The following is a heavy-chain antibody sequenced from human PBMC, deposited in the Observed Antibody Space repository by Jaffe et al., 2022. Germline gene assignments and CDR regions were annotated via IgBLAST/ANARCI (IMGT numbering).Heavy chain of an antibody. D-gene: IGHD5-12*01. CDR1: GFTFSSYA. V-gene: IGHV3-23*01. J-gene: IGHJ4*02. CDR3: AKDGPSRGGYDSGPFDY. Sequence: EVQLLESGGGLVQPGGSLRLSCAASGFTFSSYAMSWVRQAPGKGLEWVSAISGSGGSTYYADSVKGRFTISRDNSKNTLYLQMNSLRAEDTAVYYCAKDGPSRGGYDSGPFDYWGQGTLVTVSS. CDR2: ISGSGGST.